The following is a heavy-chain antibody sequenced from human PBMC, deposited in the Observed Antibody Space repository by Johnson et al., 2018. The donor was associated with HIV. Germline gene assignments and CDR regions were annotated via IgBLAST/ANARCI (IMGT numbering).Heavy chain of an antibody. D-gene: IGHD1-26*01. Sequence: VQLVESGGGLVQPGGSLRLSCAASGFTFSSYWMSWVRQAPGKGLEWVANIKQDGSEKYYVDSVKGRFTISRDNSKNTLYLQMGSLRAEDMAVYYCARPLGGSVDAFDIWGQGTMVTVSS. CDR2: IKQDGSEK. CDR3: ARPLGGSVDAFDI. V-gene: IGHV3-7*01. J-gene: IGHJ3*02. CDR1: GFTFSSYW.